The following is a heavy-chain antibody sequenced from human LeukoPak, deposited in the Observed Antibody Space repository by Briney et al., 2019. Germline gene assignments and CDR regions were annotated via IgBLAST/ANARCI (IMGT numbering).Heavy chain of an antibody. J-gene: IGHJ3*02. CDR2: TYPSGGT. Sequence: SETLSLTCTVSGGXINSYYCSWIRQPAGKGLEWIGRTYPSGGTNYNPSLQSRVTMSVDTSENQFSLKLSSVTAADTALYYCARGFGSLTYEAFDIWGQGTMVTVSS. D-gene: IGHD3-10*01. V-gene: IGHV4-4*07. CDR1: GGXINSYY. CDR3: ARGFGSLTYEAFDI.